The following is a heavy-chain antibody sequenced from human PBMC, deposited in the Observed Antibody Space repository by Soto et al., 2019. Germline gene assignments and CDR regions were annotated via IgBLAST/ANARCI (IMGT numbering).Heavy chain of an antibody. CDR3: ARTSHQNCSSTSCYKGYYYYGMDV. CDR2: IIPIFGTA. V-gene: IGHV1-69*13. J-gene: IGHJ6*02. D-gene: IGHD2-2*02. Sequence: SVKVSCKASGGTFSSYAISWVRQAPGQGXEWMGGIIPIFGTANYAQKFQGRVTITADESTSTAYMELSSLRSEDTAVYYCARTSHQNCSSTSCYKGYYYYGMDVWGQGTTVTVSS. CDR1: GGTFSSYA.